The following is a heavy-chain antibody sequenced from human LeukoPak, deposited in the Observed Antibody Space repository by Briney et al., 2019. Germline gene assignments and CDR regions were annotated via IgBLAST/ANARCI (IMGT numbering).Heavy chain of an antibody. D-gene: IGHD3-3*02. J-gene: IGHJ4*02. V-gene: IGHV3-9*01. CDR2: ISWNSGSI. Sequence: GRSLRLSCAASGFTFDDYAMHWVRQAPGKGLEWVSGISWNSGSIGYADSVKGRFTISRDNAKNSLYLQMNSLRAEDTASYYCASSSFYSPWSYWGQGTLVTVSS. CDR3: ASSSFYSPWSY. CDR1: GFTFDDYA.